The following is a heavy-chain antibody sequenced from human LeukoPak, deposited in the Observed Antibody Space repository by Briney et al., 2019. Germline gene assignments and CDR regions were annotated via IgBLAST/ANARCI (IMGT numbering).Heavy chain of an antibody. Sequence: PGGSLRLSCSASGFTFSSYWMSWVRQAPGKGLEWVANIKKDGSEKKYVDSVKGRFIISRDNAKNSLFLQMNSLRVEDTALYYCAELGITMIGGVWGKGTTVTISS. CDR2: IKKDGSEK. CDR1: GFTFSSYW. V-gene: IGHV3-7*01. D-gene: IGHD3-10*02. J-gene: IGHJ6*04. CDR3: AELGITMIGGV.